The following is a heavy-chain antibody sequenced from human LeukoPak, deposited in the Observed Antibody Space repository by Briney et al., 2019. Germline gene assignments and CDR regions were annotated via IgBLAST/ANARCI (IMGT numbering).Heavy chain of an antibody. V-gene: IGHV3-30*02. CDR1: GFNFNNYG. D-gene: IGHD5-18*01. J-gene: IGHJ4*02. Sequence: PGGSLRLSCAAPGFNFNNYGIHWVRQAPGGGLEWGAFIWYDGSSDYYRDSVRGLFTISRDNSKNTLYLQMNGLRPEETAIYCCAKGRGIQLWSDFDYWGKGTLFSVSS. CDR3: AKGRGIQLWSDFDY. CDR2: IWYDGSSD.